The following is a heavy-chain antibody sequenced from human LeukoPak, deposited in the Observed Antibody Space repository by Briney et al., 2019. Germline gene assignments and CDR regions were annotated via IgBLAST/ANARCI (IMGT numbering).Heavy chain of an antibody. CDR3: ARGGDGYNYDSDY. D-gene: IGHD5-24*01. Sequence: PGGSLRLSCAASGFTFSSYSMNWVRQAPGKGLKWVSSISSSSSYIYYADSVKGRFTISRDNAKNSLYLQMNSLRAEDTAVYYCARGGDGYNYDSDYWGQGTLVTVSS. CDR2: ISSSSSYI. J-gene: IGHJ4*02. CDR1: GFTFSSYS. V-gene: IGHV3-21*01.